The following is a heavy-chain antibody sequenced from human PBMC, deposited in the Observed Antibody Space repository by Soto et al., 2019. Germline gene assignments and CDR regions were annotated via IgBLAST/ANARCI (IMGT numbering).Heavy chain of an antibody. CDR2: INAYNGNT. D-gene: IGHD2-15*01. CDR3: ARDSPLGYCSGGSCYSLAFDY. Sequence: ASVKVSCKASGYTFTSYGISWVRQAPGQGLEWMGWINAYNGNTNYAQKLQGRVTMTTDTSTSTAYMELRSLRSDDTAVYYCARDSPLGYCSGGSCYSLAFDYWGQGTLVTVSS. V-gene: IGHV1-18*01. J-gene: IGHJ4*02. CDR1: GYTFTSYG.